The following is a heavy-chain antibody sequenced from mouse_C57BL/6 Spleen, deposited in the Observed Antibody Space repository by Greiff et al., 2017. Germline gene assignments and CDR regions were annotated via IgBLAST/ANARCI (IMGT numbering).Heavy chain of an antibody. J-gene: IGHJ3*01. CDR3: ARDDYDGFAY. V-gene: IGHV5-16*01. CDR1: GFTFSDYY. D-gene: IGHD2-4*01. CDR2: INYDGSST. Sequence: EVKLMESEGGLVQPGSSMKLSCTASGFTFSDYYMAWVRQVPEKGLEWVASINYDGSSTYYLDSLKSRFIISRDNAKNILYLQMSSLKSEDTATYYCARDDYDGFAYWGQGTLVTVSA.